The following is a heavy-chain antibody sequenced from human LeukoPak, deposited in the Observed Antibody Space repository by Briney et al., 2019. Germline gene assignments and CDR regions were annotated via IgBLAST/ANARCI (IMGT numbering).Heavy chain of an antibody. D-gene: IGHD3-22*01. J-gene: IGHJ4*02. CDR1: GCTFGKYW. CDR2: INSDGSST. V-gene: IGHV3-74*01. Sequence: GGSLRLSCVASGCTFGKYWMSWVREAPGKGLVWVSRINSDGSSTSYADSVKGRFTISRDNAKNTLYLQMNSLRAEDTAVYYCARIGKDYYDSSGIDYWGQGTLVTVSS. CDR3: ARIGKDYYDSSGIDY.